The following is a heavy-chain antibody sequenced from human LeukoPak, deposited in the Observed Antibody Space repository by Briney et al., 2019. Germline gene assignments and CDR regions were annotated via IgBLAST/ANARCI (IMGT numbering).Heavy chain of an antibody. D-gene: IGHD2-15*01. Sequence: GGSLRLSCAASGFSFSSYTMNWVRQAPGKGLEWVSSISRSSSYIYYADSLKGRFTISRDNAKNSLYLQMNSLRAEDTAVYYCARDGRRRDYCDSGSCYWNFDLWGRGTLVTVSS. V-gene: IGHV3-21*01. CDR2: ISRSSSYI. J-gene: IGHJ2*01. CDR1: GFSFSSYT. CDR3: ARDGRRRDYCDSGSCYWNFDL.